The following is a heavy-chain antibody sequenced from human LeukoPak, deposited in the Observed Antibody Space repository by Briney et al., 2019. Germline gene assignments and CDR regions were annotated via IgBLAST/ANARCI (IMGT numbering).Heavy chain of an antibody. D-gene: IGHD3-16*01. V-gene: IGHV1-24*01. CDR1: GYTLTELS. Sequence: ASVKVSCKVSGYTLTELSMHWVRQAPGKGLEWMGGFDPEDGETIYAQKFQGRVTMTEDTSTDTAHMELSRMRSEDTAVYYCATGMGASAMDNWFDPWGQGTLVTVSS. CDR3: ATGMGASAMDNWFDP. J-gene: IGHJ5*02. CDR2: FDPEDGET.